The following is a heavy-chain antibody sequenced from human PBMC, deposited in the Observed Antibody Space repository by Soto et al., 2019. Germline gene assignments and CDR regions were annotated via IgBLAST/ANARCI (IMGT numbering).Heavy chain of an antibody. CDR3: AKVMWPLSSSAITDY. CDR2: ISGSGGST. V-gene: IGHV3-23*01. Sequence: EVQLLESGGGLVQPGGSLRLSCAASGFTFSSYAMSWVRQAPGQGLEWVSAISGSGGSTYYADSVKGRFTISRDNSKNTLYLQMNSLRAEDTAVYYCAKVMWPLSSSAITDYWGQGTLVTVSS. CDR1: GFTFSSYA. J-gene: IGHJ4*02. D-gene: IGHD2-2*01.